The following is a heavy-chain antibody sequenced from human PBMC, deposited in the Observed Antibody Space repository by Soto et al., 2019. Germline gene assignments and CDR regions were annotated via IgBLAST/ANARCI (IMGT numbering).Heavy chain of an antibody. CDR1: GYTFTSYY. V-gene: IGHV1-46*01. CDR2: INPSGGST. D-gene: IGHD3-10*01. J-gene: IGHJ4*02. CDR3: ARSKYYYGSGSYYIGYFDY. Sequence: ASVKVSCKASGYTFTSYYMHWVRQAPGQGLEWMGIINPSGGSTSYAQKFQGRVTMTRDTSTSTVYMELSSLRSEDTAVYYCARSKYYYGSGSYYIGYFDYWGQGTLVTVSS.